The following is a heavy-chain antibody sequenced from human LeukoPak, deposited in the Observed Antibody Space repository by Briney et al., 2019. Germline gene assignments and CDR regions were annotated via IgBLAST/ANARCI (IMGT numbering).Heavy chain of an antibody. CDR2: IFYSGSA. CDR1: GGSISSSSYY. V-gene: IGHV4-39*07. CDR3: AREVADFDLMTGYSPRYYFDL. Sequence: SETLSPTCTVSGGSISSSSYYWGWIRQPPGKGLEWIGSIFYSGSASYNPSLKSRVTMSVDTSKNQFSLNLISVTAADTAVYYCAREVADFDLMTGYSPRYYFDLWGRGTLVTVSS. D-gene: IGHD3-9*01. J-gene: IGHJ2*01.